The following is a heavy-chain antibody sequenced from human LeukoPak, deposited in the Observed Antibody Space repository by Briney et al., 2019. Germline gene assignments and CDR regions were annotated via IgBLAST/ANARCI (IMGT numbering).Heavy chain of an antibody. CDR3: TCYPKMATMLCDY. Sequence: ASVKVSYTPVEYTFSAYHMIGVSQAPGQGLEWMGWINPNTGDTNYAQKFQGRVTMTRDTSISAAYMELSWLRSDDTAVYYCTCYPKMATMLCDYGCRGTRVIVSS. J-gene: IGHJ4*02. V-gene: IGHV1-2*02. CDR1: EYTFSAYH. CDR2: INPNTGDT. D-gene: IGHD5-24*01.